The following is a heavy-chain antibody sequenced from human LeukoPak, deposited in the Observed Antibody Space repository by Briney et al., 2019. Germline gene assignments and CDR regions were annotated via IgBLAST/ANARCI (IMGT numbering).Heavy chain of an antibody. Sequence: SETLSLTCTVSGGSISSSSYYWGWIRQPPGKGLEWIGSIYYSGSTYYNPSLKSRVTISVDTSKNQFSLKLSSVTAADTAVYYFWELQFGRIPAAMADDAFDNLGPGAKGNRPF. CDR3: WELQFGRIPAAMADDAFDN. V-gene: IGHV4-39*01. J-gene: IGHJ3*02. D-gene: IGHD2-2*01. CDR2: IYYSGST. CDR1: GGSISSSSYY.